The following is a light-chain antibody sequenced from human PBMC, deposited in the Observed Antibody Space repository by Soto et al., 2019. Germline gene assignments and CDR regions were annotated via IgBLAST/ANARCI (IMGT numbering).Light chain of an antibody. Sequence: EIVLTQSPATLSLSPGERATLSCRASQSVSSYFAWYQQKPGQAPRLLIYDASNRATGIPARFSGSGSGTDFTLTISSLEPENFAIYYGQQRSNWPPVTFGGGTKVEIK. CDR2: DAS. J-gene: IGKJ4*01. CDR1: QSVSSY. V-gene: IGKV3-11*01. CDR3: QQRSNWPPVT.